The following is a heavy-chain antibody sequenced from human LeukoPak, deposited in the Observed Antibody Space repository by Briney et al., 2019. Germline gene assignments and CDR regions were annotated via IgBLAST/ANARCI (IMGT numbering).Heavy chain of an antibody. Sequence: GGSLRLSCAASGFTFSSYSMNWVRQAPGKGLEWVSSISTSISYIYYADSVRGRFTISRDHARNSLYLQMNSLRGEDTAVYYCARDENAYCSGGSCSYFQHWGQGTLVTVSS. CDR2: ISTSISYI. V-gene: IGHV3-21*01. CDR3: ARDENAYCSGGSCSYFQH. J-gene: IGHJ1*01. CDR1: GFTFSSYS. D-gene: IGHD2-15*01.